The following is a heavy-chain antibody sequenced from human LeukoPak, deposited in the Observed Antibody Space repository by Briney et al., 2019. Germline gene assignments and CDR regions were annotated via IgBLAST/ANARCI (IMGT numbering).Heavy chain of an antibody. D-gene: IGHD6-25*01. Sequence: PGESLKISCKASGYNFTTYWICWVRQRPGKVLEYIGGIYPRHAHIRSSTSFQAEVTISAAKSISTAYLQWTSLNASDTAIYYCARHTKRPQAGWFDPWGQGTLVTVSS. CDR2: IYPRHAHI. CDR3: ARHTKRPQAGWFDP. J-gene: IGHJ5*02. CDR1: GYNFTTYW. V-gene: IGHV5-51*01.